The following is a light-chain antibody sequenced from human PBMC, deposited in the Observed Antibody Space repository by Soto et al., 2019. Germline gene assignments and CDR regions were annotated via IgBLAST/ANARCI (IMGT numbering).Light chain of an antibody. CDR2: GNS. CDR3: AAWDDSLNGPV. V-gene: IGLV1-40*01. Sequence: QSVLTQPPSVSGAPGQRVTISCTGSDSNIGAGYDVHWYQHLPGTAPKLLMYGNSIRPSGVPDRFSGSRSGTSASLAISGLRSEDEADYHCAAWDDSLNGPVFGGGTKLTVL. CDR1: DSNIGAGYD. J-gene: IGLJ3*02.